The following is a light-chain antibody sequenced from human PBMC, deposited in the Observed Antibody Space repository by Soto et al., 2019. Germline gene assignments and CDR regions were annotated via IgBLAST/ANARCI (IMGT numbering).Light chain of an antibody. V-gene: IGKV1-39*01. J-gene: IGKJ1*01. CDR3: QQSYSSPWT. Sequence: DIQMTQSQSSLPASIGDRVTITCRASRNIDKNLNWYQQKPWKAPNLLIYATSALQNGVPSRFSGSGSGTDFTLTVNSLQPEDFAVYCCQQSYSSPWTFGLGTKVEIK. CDR1: RNIDKN. CDR2: ATS.